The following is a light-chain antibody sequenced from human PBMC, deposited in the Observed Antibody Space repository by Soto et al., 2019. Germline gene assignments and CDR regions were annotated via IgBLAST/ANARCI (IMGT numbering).Light chain of an antibody. Sequence: IVMTQSPATLPVSPGERATLSCRATQRVSTNLAWYQQKPGQAPRLLIYAASSRATGVPARFSGSGSGTEFTLTISSLQPEDFATYFCQQLNIFPPLFTFGPGTKVDIK. V-gene: IGKV3-15*01. J-gene: IGKJ3*01. CDR1: QRVSTN. CDR3: QQLNIFPPLFT. CDR2: AAS.